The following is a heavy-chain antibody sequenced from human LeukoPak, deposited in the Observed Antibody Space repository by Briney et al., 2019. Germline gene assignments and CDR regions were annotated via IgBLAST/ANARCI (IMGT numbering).Heavy chain of an antibody. CDR1: GGSISTSSYY. CDR2: IFYSGSI. Sequence: SETLSLTCTVSGGSISTSSYYGGWVRQPPGKGLEWIGNIFYSGSIYYIPSLKSRVIQSLGTSRTQSALELNSSPAAGSVVYYCAKSNGYGFVDIWGQGTMVTVSS. D-gene: IGHD3-10*01. CDR3: AKSNGYGFVDI. J-gene: IGHJ3*02. V-gene: IGHV4-39*06.